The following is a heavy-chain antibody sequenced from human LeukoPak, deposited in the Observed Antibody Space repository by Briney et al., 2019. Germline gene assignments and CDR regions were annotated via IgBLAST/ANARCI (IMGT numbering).Heavy chain of an antibody. CDR1: GFTFSSYE. J-gene: IGHJ6*03. V-gene: IGHV3-48*03. CDR2: ISSSGSTI. D-gene: IGHD3-3*01. Sequence: GGSLRLSCAASGFTFSSYEMNWVRQAPGKGLEWVSYISSSGSTIYYADSVKGRFTISRDNAKNSLYLQMNSLRAEDTAVYYCARVQTRFLEWLSPLPLSAPMDVWGKGTTVTVSS. CDR3: ARVQTRFLEWLSPLPLSAPMDV.